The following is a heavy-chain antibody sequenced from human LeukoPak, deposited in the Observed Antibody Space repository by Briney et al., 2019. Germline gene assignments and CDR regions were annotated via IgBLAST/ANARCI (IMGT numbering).Heavy chain of an antibody. D-gene: IGHD6-6*01. V-gene: IGHV3-30*18. CDR1: GFTFSSYG. Sequence: PGGSLRLSCAASGFTFSSYGMHWVRQAPGKGLECVGVISYDGSNKYYADSVKGRFTISRDNSKNTLYLQMNSLRAEDTAVYYCAKNLIAARRPYYYYGMDVWGQGTTVTVSS. J-gene: IGHJ6*02. CDR2: ISYDGSNK. CDR3: AKNLIAARRPYYYYGMDV.